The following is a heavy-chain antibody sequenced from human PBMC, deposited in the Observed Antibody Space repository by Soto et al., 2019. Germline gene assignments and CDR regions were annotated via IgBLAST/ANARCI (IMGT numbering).Heavy chain of an antibody. Sequence: GGSLRLSCAASGFTFSSYAMHWVRQAPGKGLEWVAVISYDGSNKYYADSVKGRFTISRDNSKNKLYLQMNSLTAEDMAVYYCARDGEHCTNGVCYGEYYYGMDVWGQGTTVTVSS. CDR1: GFTFSSYA. CDR3: ARDGEHCTNGVCYGEYYYGMDV. V-gene: IGHV3-30-3*01. D-gene: IGHD2-8*01. J-gene: IGHJ6*02. CDR2: ISYDGSNK.